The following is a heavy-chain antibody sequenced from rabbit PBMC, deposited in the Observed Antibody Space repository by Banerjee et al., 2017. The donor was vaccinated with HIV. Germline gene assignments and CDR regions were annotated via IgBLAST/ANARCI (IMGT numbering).Heavy chain of an antibody. V-gene: IGHV1S47*01. D-gene: IGHD1-1*01. CDR3: VRDWASGSGPYYFNL. Sequence: QEQLVESGGGLVQPGGSLKLSCKASGFDFSSYYMSWVRQAPGKGLEWIGYIYAGSSSNTYYASWVNGRFTISSNTNQNTVSLQLNSLTAADTATYFCVRDWASGSGPYYFNLWGQGTLVTVS. CDR2: IYAGSSSNT. CDR1: GFDFSSYY. J-gene: IGHJ4*01.